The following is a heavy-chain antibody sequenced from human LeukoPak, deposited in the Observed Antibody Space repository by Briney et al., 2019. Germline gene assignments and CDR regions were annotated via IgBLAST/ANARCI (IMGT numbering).Heavy chain of an antibody. CDR1: GFTFSSHA. V-gene: IGHV3-23*01. D-gene: IGHD3-10*02. Sequence: GGSLRLSCAASGFTFSSHAMSWVRQAPGKGLEWVSGISGSGGSTYYADSVKGRFTISRDNSKNTLYVQMNSLRAEDTAVYYCARDRYYVPDNWGQGTLVTVSS. CDR2: ISGSGGST. CDR3: ARDRYYVPDN. J-gene: IGHJ4*02.